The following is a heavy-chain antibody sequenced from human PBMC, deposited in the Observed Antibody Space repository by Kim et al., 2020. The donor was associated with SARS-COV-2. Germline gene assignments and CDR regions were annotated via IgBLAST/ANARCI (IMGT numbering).Heavy chain of an antibody. CDR3: VRQRNWGYGPYYYGMDV. V-gene: IGHV4-39*01. CDR2: VFYDGST. J-gene: IGHJ6*02. D-gene: IGHD7-27*01. CDR1: GDSIISTIYY. Sequence: SETLSLTCSVSGDSIISTIYYWGWIRQPPGKGLEWIGAVFYDGSTYYNPSLKSRVTMSVDTSKNQFTLKVGSVTAADTAVYYCVRQRNWGYGPYYYGMDVWGQGTTITVSS.